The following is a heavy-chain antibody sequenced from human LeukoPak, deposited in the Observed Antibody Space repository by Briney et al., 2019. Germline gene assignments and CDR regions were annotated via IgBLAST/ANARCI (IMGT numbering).Heavy chain of an antibody. Sequence: SETLSLTCAVYGGSFSGYYWSWIRQPPGKGLEWIGEINHSGSTNYNPSLKSRVTISVDTSKNQFSLKLSSVTAADTAVYYCARALARFGELLPRAYYFDYWGQGTLVTVSS. J-gene: IGHJ4*02. CDR3: ARALARFGELLPRAYYFDY. CDR2: INHSGST. V-gene: IGHV4-34*01. D-gene: IGHD3-10*01. CDR1: GGSFSGYY.